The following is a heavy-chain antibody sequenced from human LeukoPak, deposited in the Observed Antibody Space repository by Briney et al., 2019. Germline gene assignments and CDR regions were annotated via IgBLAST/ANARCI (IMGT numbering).Heavy chain of an antibody. D-gene: IGHD3-9*01. CDR1: GGTFSSYA. J-gene: IGHJ4*02. V-gene: IGHV1-69*04. CDR2: IIPILGIA. Sequence: SVKVSCKASGGTFSSYAISWVRQAPGQGLEWMGRIIPILGIANYAQKFQGRVTITADKSTSTAYMELSSLGSEDTAVYYCARERAPVYDMLTGYPPTGAYYFDYWGQGTLVSVSS. CDR3: ARERAPVYDMLTGYPPTGAYYFDY.